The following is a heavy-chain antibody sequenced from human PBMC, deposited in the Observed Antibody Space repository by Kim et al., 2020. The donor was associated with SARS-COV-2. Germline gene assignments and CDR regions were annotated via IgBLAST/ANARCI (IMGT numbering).Heavy chain of an antibody. V-gene: IGHV3-23*01. Sequence: GGSLRLSCAASGFTVSSFSMSWVRQAPGKGLEWVSAINSKGDFVSSSNAMKGRFTVTRDSSKNTLYLEMNNLRDDDTGVYFCTKNVLDRGAGVWGQGTLVTVSP. J-gene: IGHJ6*01. CDR3: TKNVLDRGAGV. D-gene: IGHD2-15*01. CDR2: INSKGDFV. CDR1: GFTVSSFS.